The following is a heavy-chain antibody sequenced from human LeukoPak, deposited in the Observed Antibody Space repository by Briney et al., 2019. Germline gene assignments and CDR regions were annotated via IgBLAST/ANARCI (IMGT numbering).Heavy chain of an antibody. V-gene: IGHV3-11*04. Sequence: PGGSLRLSCAASGFTFSDYYMSWIRQAPGKGLEWVSYISSSGSTIYYADSVKGRFTISRDNAKNSLYLQMNSLRDEDTAVYYCARDRLVGGYYFDYWGQGTLVTVSS. CDR3: ARDRLVGGYYFDY. CDR2: ISSSGSTI. CDR1: GFTFSDYY. D-gene: IGHD1-26*01. J-gene: IGHJ4*02.